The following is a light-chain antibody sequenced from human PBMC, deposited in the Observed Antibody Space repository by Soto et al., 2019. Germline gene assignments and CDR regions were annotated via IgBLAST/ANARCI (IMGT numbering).Light chain of an antibody. CDR1: QSTSSY. J-gene: IGKJ1*01. CDR2: DAS. Sequence: DLQMTQSPSTLSASVGDRFTITCRASQSTSSYLAWYQQKPGKAPKLLIYDASSLEGGVPSRFSGSGSGTEFTLTISSLQPDDFATYYCQQYYSYPWTFGQGNKVDIK. CDR3: QQYYSYPWT. V-gene: IGKV1-5*01.